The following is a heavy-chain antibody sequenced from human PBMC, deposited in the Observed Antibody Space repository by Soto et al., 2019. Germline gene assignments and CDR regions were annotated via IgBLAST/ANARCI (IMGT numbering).Heavy chain of an antibody. CDR3: ARLAEYCNGIKFYYNFDF. CDR2: MNPSSGET. V-gene: IGHV1-8*01. Sequence: SVKVSCKTSGYNFTNFDINWVRQAPGRGLVWMGWMNPSSGETGSAQNFQGRVTMTRDISTRTFFMQLTSLRSEDTAIYYCARLAEYCNGIKFYYNFDFWG. J-gene: IGHJ4*01. D-gene: IGHD2-15*01. CDR1: GYNFTNFD.